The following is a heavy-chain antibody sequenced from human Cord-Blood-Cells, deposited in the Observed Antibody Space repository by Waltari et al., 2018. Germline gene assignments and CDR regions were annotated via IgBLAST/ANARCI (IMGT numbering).Heavy chain of an antibody. CDR1: GFTFSSYE. CDR2: ISSSGSTI. Sequence: EVQLVESGGGLVQPGGSLRLSCAASGFTFSSYEMNWVRQAPGKGLEWVSYISSSGSTIYDADSVKGRFTISRDNAKNSLYLQMNSLRAEDTAVYYCAREQRGYQLLYYFDYWGQGTLVTVSS. CDR3: AREQRGYQLLYYFDY. V-gene: IGHV3-48*03. D-gene: IGHD2-2*02. J-gene: IGHJ4*02.